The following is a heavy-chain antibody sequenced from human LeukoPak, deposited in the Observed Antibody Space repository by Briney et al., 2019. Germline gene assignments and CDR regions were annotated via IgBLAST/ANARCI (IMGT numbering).Heavy chain of an antibody. Sequence: SETLSLTCAVSGGSISSNNWWGWVRQPPGKGLEWIGEIYHSGSPNYNPSLKSRVTISVDKARNHFSLNLSSVTAADTAVYYCARVNINNWHSCDYWGQGTLVTVSS. D-gene: IGHD1-1*01. J-gene: IGHJ4*02. V-gene: IGHV4-4*02. CDR1: GGSISSNNW. CDR2: IYHSGSP. CDR3: ARVNINNWHSCDY.